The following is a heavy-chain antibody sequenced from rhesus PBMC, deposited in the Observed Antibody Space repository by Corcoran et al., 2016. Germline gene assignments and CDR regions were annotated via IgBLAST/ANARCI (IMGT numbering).Heavy chain of an antibody. J-gene: IGHJ6*01. D-gene: IGHD5-42*01. CDR1: GGSISSSNW. Sequence: QVQLQESGPGLVKPSETLSLPCAVSGGSISSSNWWSWIRQPPGNGLGGIGYISGRSGSTNYNPARKSRVTISTDTSKKQVSRKLSSVTAADTAVYYCARSGGGGDRRFGLDSGGQGVVVTVSS. CDR2: ISGRSGST. CDR3: ARSGGGGDRRFGLDS. V-gene: IGHV4-65*01.